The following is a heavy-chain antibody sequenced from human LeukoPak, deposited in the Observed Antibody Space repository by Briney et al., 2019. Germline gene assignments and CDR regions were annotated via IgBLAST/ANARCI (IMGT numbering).Heavy chain of an antibody. Sequence: ASVKVSCKASGYTFTSYYMHWVRQAPGQGLEWMGIINPSGGSTSYAQKFQGRVTMTRDMSTSTVYMELSSLRSEDTAVYYCARVVTMIVPILEVGNWFDPWGQGTLVTVSS. D-gene: IGHD3-22*01. J-gene: IGHJ5*02. CDR2: INPSGGST. CDR1: GYTFTSYY. V-gene: IGHV1-46*01. CDR3: ARVVTMIVPILEVGNWFDP.